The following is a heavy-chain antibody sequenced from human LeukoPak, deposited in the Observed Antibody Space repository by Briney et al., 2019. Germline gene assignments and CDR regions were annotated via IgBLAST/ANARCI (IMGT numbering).Heavy chain of an antibody. J-gene: IGHJ5*02. D-gene: IGHD6-19*01. Sequence: GASVKVSCKASGYTFTGYYMHWVRQAPGQGLEWMGWISAYNGNTNYAQKLQGRVTMTTDTSTSTAYMELRSLRSDDTAVYYCARDLGAVAGSSLLPWGQGTLVTVSS. CDR3: ARDLGAVAGSSLLP. CDR1: GYTFTGYY. CDR2: ISAYNGNT. V-gene: IGHV1-18*04.